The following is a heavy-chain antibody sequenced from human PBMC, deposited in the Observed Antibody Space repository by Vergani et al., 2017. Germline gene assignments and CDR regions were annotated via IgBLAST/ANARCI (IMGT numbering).Heavy chain of an antibody. D-gene: IGHD5-12*01. V-gene: IGHV4-4*03. CDR2: ICHTEDT. Sequence: QVRLEESGPGLVKPPGTLSLTCAVSGDSISSNNCWTWVRQPPGKGLEWIGEICHTEDTKYSPSLKSRVTVSVDTSKNDFSLKVTSVTAADTAVYYCTRQPQEGASGPPSVPTWGQGISVIVSS. J-gene: IGHJ4*02. CDR1: GDSISSNNC. CDR3: TRQPQEGASGPPSVPT.